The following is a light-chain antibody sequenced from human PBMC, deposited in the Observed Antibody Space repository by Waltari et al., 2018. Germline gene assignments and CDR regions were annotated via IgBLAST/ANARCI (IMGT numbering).Light chain of an antibody. V-gene: IGKV3-15*01. CDR1: QSIARN. CDR2: GAS. J-gene: IGKJ5*01. Sequence: EIVMTQSPATLSVSPGERATLSCRASQSIARNLAWYQQKPGQAPRLLIYGASTTATGFPARFSGSGSGTEFTLTISSLQSEDFAVYYCQQYNNWSFTFGQGTRLEIK. CDR3: QQYNNWSFT.